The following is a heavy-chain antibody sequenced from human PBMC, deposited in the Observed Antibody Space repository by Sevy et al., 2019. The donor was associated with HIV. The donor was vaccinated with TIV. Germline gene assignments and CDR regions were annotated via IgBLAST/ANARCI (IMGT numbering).Heavy chain of an antibody. CDR2: FDPEDGET. D-gene: IGHD3-22*01. V-gene: IGHV1-24*01. CDR1: GYTLIEFA. Sequence: ASVKVSCKVSGYTLIEFAMHWVRQAPAKGLEWMGSFDPEDGETIYAQNFQGRITVTEDTSTDTAYMELSSLRSEDTAVFYCAVTKDYFDSSGSPFDYWGQGTLVTVSS. CDR3: AVTKDYFDSSGSPFDY. J-gene: IGHJ4*02.